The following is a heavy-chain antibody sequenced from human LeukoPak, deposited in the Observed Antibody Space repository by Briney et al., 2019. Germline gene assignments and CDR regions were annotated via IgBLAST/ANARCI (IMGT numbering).Heavy chain of an antibody. Sequence: PGGSLRLSCAASGFTFSSYGMHWVRRAPGKGLEWVAVISYDGSNKYYADSVKGRFTISRDNSKNTLYLQMNSLRAEDTAVYYCAKAPPYGDYFDYWGQGTLVTVSS. V-gene: IGHV3-30*18. J-gene: IGHJ4*02. D-gene: IGHD4-17*01. CDR1: GFTFSSYG. CDR2: ISYDGSNK. CDR3: AKAPPYGDYFDY.